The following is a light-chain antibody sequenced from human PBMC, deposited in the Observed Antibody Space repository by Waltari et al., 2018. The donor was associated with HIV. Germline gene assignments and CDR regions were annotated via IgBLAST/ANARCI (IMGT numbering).Light chain of an antibody. CDR1: QSVRSNY. V-gene: IGKV3-20*01. CDR2: GAS. Sequence: DIVLTQSPGTLSLSPGERATLSCRASQSVRSNYLAWYQQKPGQAPRLLIYGASSRATGIPDRFSGSGSGTDFTLTISRLEPEDFVVYYCQQYGSSPLTFGGGTKVEIK. CDR3: QQYGSSPLT. J-gene: IGKJ4*01.